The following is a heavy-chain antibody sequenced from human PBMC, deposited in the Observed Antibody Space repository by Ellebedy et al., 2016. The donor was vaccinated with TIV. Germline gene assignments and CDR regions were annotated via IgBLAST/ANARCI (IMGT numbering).Heavy chain of an antibody. D-gene: IGHD4-23*01. CDR1: GFTVSSNY. J-gene: IGHJ4*02. CDR2: IYSGAEGGDT. CDR3: AREAADSGGKFDY. V-gene: IGHV3-53*01. Sequence: GESLKISCAASGFTVSSNYMNWVRQDPGKGLEWVSVIYSGAEGGDTYYADYVKGRFTIHRDNSTNTLYLQMNSLRADDTAVYYCAREAADSGGKFDYWGQGALVTVSS.